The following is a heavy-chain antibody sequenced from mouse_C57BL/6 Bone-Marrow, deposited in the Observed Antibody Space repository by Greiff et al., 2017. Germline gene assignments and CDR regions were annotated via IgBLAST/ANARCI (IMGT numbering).Heavy chain of an antibody. CDR3: ARYGYYPFDV. CDR2: IDPSDSET. CDR1: GYTFTSYW. Sequence: QVQLQPPGAELVRPGSSVKLSCKASGYTFTSYWMHWVKQRPIQGLEWIGNIDPSDSETHYNQKFKDKATLTVDKSSSTAYMQLSSLTSEDSAVYYCARYGYYPFDVWGTGTTVTVSS. V-gene: IGHV1-52*01. J-gene: IGHJ1*03. D-gene: IGHD2-3*01.